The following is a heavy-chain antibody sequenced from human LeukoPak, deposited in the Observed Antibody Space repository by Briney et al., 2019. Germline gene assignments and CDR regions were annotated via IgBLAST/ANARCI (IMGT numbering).Heavy chain of an antibody. CDR1: GFTFSISN. V-gene: IGHV3-21*01. Sequence: GGSLRLSCAASGFTFSISNMNWVRRAPGKGLEWVSSITSSSNYIYYAVSVKGRFTISRDNAKNSLILQMNSLRAEDTAVYYCARDIAYGYGSFDYWGQGTLVTVSS. CDR3: ARDIAYGYGSFDY. J-gene: IGHJ4*02. CDR2: ITSSSNYI. D-gene: IGHD5-18*01.